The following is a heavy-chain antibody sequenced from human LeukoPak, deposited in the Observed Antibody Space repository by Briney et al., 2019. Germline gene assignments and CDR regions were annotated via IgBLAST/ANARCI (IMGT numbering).Heavy chain of an antibody. CDR2: INPNSGGT. D-gene: IGHD5-18*01. V-gene: IGHV1-2*02. Sequence: ASVKVSCKASGYTFTGYYMHWVRQAPGQGLEWMGWINPNSGGTNYAQKFQGRVTMTRDTSISTAYMELSRLRSADTAVYYCARGPGYSYGIDYWGQGTLVTVSS. CDR3: ARGPGYSYGIDY. J-gene: IGHJ4*02. CDR1: GYTFTGYY.